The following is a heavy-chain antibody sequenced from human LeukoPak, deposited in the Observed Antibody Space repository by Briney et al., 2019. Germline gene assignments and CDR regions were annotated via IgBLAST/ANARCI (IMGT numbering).Heavy chain of an antibody. CDR2: MNHSGRN. J-gene: IGHJ4*02. D-gene: IGHD2-15*01. CDR1: GGSFSGYY. Sequence: PSEPLTLPCTVCGGSFSGYYGSGLRQPPGKGLEWIREMNHSGRNNYHPSLKRRVTIFVSKSQDQFFPKLSSVTAADPAVYCCARGRHSGGNFDYWGQRTLVTVAS. V-gene: IGHV4-34*01. CDR3: ARGRHSGGNFDY.